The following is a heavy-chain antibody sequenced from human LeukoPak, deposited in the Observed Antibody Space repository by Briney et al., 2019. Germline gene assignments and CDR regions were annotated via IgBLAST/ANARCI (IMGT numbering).Heavy chain of an antibody. Sequence: SETLSLTCTVSGGSISSYYWSWIRQPPGKGLELIGYIDYSGSTNYNPSLKSRVTISVDTSKNQFSLKLSSVTAADTAVYYCASGGGYCTNGVCQPFDYWGQGNLVTVSS. CDR2: IDYSGST. CDR3: ASGGGYCTNGVCQPFDY. V-gene: IGHV4-59*01. J-gene: IGHJ4*02. CDR1: GGSISSYY. D-gene: IGHD2-8*01.